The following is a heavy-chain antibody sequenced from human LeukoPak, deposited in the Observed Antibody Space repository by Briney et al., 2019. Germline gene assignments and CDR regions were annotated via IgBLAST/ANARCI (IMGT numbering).Heavy chain of an antibody. CDR3: ARVDVGNWFDP. CDR2: ITSTSNYI. D-gene: IGHD1-26*01. Sequence: GGSLRLSRAASGFTFSIYTMNWVRQAPGKGLEWVSAITSTSNYIYYADSVKGRFTISRDNSKNTLYLQMNSLRAEDTAVYYCARVDVGNWFDPWGQGTLVTVSS. V-gene: IGHV3-21*01. CDR1: GFTFSIYT. J-gene: IGHJ5*02.